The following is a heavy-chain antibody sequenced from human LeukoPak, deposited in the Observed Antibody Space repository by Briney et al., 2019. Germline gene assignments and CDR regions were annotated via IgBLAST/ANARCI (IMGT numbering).Heavy chain of an antibody. CDR2: ISGDGDSA. CDR1: GFTSADYA. D-gene: IGHD6-13*01. CDR3: AKDSLEAAGNWDS. J-gene: IGHJ4*02. Sequence: PGGSLRLSCAASGFTSADYAMYWVRQAPGKGLEWVSLISGDGDSAYYADSVKGRFTISRDNSKNSLYLQMNSLRTEDTALYYCAKDSLEAAGNWDSWGQGTLVTVSS. V-gene: IGHV3-43*02.